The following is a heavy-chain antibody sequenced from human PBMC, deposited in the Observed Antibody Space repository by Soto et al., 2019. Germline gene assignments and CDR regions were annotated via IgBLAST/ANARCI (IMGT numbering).Heavy chain of an antibody. CDR2: ISSSGSTI. CDR3: ARDTVVFDY. V-gene: IGHV3-11*01. J-gene: IGHJ4*02. CDR1: GFTFSDY. D-gene: IGHD4-17*01. Sequence: GGSLRLSCAASGFTFSDYMSWIRQAPGKGLEWVSYISSSGSTIYYADSVKGRFTISRDNAKNSLYLQMNSLRAEDTAVYYCARDTVVFDYWGQGTLVTVSS.